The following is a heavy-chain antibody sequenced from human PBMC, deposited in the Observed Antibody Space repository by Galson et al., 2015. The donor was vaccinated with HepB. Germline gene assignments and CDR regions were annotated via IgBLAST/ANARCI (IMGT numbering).Heavy chain of an antibody. CDR3: AAATVTTPPYYFDY. V-gene: IGHV6-1*01. CDR1: GDSVSSNSAA. CDR2: TYYRSRWYY. J-gene: IGHJ4*02. Sequence: CAISGDSVSSNSAAWNWIRQSPSRGLEWLGRTYYRSRWYYDYAVSVKSRIIFNPDTSKNQFSLQLNSVTAADTAVYYCAAATVTTPPYYFDYWGQGTLVTVSS. D-gene: IGHD4-11*01.